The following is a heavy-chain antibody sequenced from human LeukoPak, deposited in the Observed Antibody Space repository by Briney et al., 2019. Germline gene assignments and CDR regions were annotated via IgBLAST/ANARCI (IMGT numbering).Heavy chain of an antibody. CDR3: ARAPGTMIVVDY. D-gene: IGHD3-22*01. J-gene: IGHJ4*02. CDR1: GFTFSSYW. V-gene: IGHV3-7*01. CDR2: IKKDGSEK. Sequence: GGSLRLSCAASGFTFSSYWMSWVRQAPGKGLEWVANIKKDGSEKYYVDSVKGRFTISRDNAKNSLYLQMNSLRPDDTAVYYCARAPGTMIVVDYWGQGTLVTVSS.